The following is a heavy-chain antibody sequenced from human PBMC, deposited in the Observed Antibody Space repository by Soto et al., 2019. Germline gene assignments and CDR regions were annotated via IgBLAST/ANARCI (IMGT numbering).Heavy chain of an antibody. CDR2: IWYDGSNK. Sequence: VGSLRLSCAASGFTFSSYGMHWVRQAPGKGLEWVAVIWYDGSNKYYADSVKGRFTISRDNSKNTLYLQMNSLRAEDTAVYYCARNGVVVAQSYYYYYYGMDVWGQGTTVTVSS. CDR3: ARNGVVVAQSYYYYYYGMDV. V-gene: IGHV3-33*01. CDR1: GFTFSSYG. J-gene: IGHJ6*02. D-gene: IGHD2-15*01.